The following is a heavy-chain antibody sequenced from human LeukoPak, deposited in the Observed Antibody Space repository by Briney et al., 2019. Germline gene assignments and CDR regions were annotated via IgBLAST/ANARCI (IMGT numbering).Heavy chain of an antibody. Sequence: PGGSLRLSCAASGFTFSSYAMHWVRQAPGKGLEWVAVISYDGSNKYYADSVKGRFTISRDNSKNTLYLQMNSLRAEDTAVYYCARAGNIAVAISFDYWGQGTLVTVSS. CDR2: ISYDGSNK. J-gene: IGHJ4*02. D-gene: IGHD6-19*01. CDR1: GFTFSSYA. V-gene: IGHV3-30-3*01. CDR3: ARAGNIAVAISFDY.